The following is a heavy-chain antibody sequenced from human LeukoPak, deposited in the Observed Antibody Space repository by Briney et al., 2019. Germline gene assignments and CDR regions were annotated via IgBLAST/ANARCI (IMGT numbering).Heavy chain of an antibody. Sequence: GSLRLSCAASGFTFSSYAMHWVRQAPGKGLEWVAVISYDGSNKYYADSVKGRFTISRDNSKNTLYLQMNSLRAEDTAVYYCARDQIASRLDYWGQGTLVTVSS. CDR1: GFTFSSYA. CDR2: ISYDGSNK. D-gene: IGHD6-25*01. J-gene: IGHJ4*02. CDR3: ARDQIASRLDY. V-gene: IGHV3-30-3*01.